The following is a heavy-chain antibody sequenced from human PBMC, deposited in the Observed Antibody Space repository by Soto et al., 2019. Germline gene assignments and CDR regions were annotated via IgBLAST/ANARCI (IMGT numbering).Heavy chain of an antibody. CDR2: IIPILGIA. Sequence: QVQLVQSGAEVKKPGSSVKVSCKASGGTFSSYTISWVRQAPGQGLEWMGRIIPILGIANYAQKLQGRVTITADKSTSTAYMELSSLRSEDTAVYYCASGYCSGGSCLDWYFDLWGRGTLVTVSS. CDR1: GGTFSSYT. J-gene: IGHJ2*01. D-gene: IGHD2-15*01. CDR3: ASGYCSGGSCLDWYFDL. V-gene: IGHV1-69*02.